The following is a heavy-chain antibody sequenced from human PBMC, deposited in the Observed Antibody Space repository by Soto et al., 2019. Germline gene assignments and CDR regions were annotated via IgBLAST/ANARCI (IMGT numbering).Heavy chain of an antibody. D-gene: IGHD5-18*01. CDR2: IYYSGST. V-gene: IGHV4-39*01. CDR1: GGSISSSSYY. CDR3: ARGDLDTAMVRV. Sequence: QLQLQESGPGLVKPSETLSLTCTVSGGSISSSSYYWGWIRQPPGKGLEWIGSIYYSGSTYYNPSLKSRVTISVDTSKNQFSLKLSSVTAADTAVYYCARGDLDTAMVRVWGQGTLVTVSS. J-gene: IGHJ4*02.